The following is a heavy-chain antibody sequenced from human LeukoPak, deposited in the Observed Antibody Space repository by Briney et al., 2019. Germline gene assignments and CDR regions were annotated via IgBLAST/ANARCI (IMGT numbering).Heavy chain of an antibody. CDR1: GGSISSGSYY. J-gene: IGHJ4*02. Sequence: SQTLSLTCTVSGGSISSGSYYWSWIRQPAGKGLEWIGRIYTSGSTNYNPSLKSRVTISVDTSKNQFSLKLSSVTAADTAAYYCANTYYYGSGVVDYWGQGTLVTVSS. CDR3: ANTYYYGSGVVDY. V-gene: IGHV4-61*02. D-gene: IGHD3-10*01. CDR2: IYTSGST.